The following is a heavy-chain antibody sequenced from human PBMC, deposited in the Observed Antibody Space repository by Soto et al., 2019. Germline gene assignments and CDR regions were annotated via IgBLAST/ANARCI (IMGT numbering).Heavy chain of an antibody. Sequence: ASVKVSCKASGGTFSSYTISWVRQAPGQGLEWMGRIIPILGIANYAQKFQGRVTITADKSTSTAYMELSSLRSEDTAVYYCARDLPRYCSSTSCYAPDDAFDIWGQGTMVTVSS. CDR2: IIPILGIA. J-gene: IGHJ3*02. CDR3: ARDLPRYCSSTSCYAPDDAFDI. CDR1: GGTFSSYT. D-gene: IGHD2-2*01. V-gene: IGHV1-69*04.